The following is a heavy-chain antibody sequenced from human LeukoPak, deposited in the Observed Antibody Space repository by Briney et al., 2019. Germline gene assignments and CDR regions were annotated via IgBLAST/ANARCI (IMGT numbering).Heavy chain of an antibody. J-gene: IGHJ1*01. V-gene: IGHV3-7*01. Sequence: GVLSLSCAASGFTVTSDWMSWVRPAPGKGLEWVANIKQDGSEKYYVDSVKGRFTISRDNVKNSLYLQMNSLRAEDTAVYYCARLPDDYGDYKYFQHWGQGTLVTVSS. D-gene: IGHD4-17*01. CDR2: IKQDGSEK. CDR3: ARLPDDYGDYKYFQH. CDR1: GFTVTSDW.